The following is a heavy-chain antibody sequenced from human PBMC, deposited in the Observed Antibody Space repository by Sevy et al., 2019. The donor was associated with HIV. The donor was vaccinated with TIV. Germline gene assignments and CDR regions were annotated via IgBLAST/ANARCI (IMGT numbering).Heavy chain of an antibody. CDR1: GFSFSIYW. CDR3: VREGVGGYSYGFDY. V-gene: IGHV3-74*03. J-gene: IGHJ4*02. Sequence: GGSLRLSCAASGFSFSIYWMHWVRQVPGKGLVWVSRINSDGSSTTYADSVEGQFTFSRDNAKNTLFLQMNSLRVEDTAVYYCVREGVGGYSYGFDYWGQGTLVTVSS. D-gene: IGHD5-18*01. CDR2: INSDGSST.